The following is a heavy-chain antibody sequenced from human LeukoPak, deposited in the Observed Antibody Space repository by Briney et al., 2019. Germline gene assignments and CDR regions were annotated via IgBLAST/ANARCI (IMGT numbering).Heavy chain of an antibody. Sequence: SGTLSLTCAVSGVSISSITWCSWVRQSPGKGLEWIGEIYHSGSTNYNPSLKSRVTISVDTSKNQFSLKLSSVTAADTAVYYCARGGNYYDSSGYYGTYYYYYYMDVWGKGTTVTVSS. D-gene: IGHD3-22*01. CDR2: IYHSGST. CDR1: GVSISSITW. CDR3: ARGGNYYDSSGYYGTYYYYYYMDV. J-gene: IGHJ6*03. V-gene: IGHV4-4*02.